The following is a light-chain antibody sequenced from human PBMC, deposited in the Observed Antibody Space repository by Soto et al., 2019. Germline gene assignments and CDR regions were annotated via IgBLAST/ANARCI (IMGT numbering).Light chain of an antibody. CDR3: SSYAGSNKSV. J-gene: IGLJ1*01. V-gene: IGLV2-8*01. Sequence: QAALTQPPSASGSPGQSVTISCTGTSSDVGGYNYVSWYQQHPGKAPKLMLYEVSKRPSGVPDRFSGSKSGNTASLTVSGLQPEDEADYYCSSYAGSNKSVFGTGTKVTVL. CDR1: SSDVGGYNY. CDR2: EVS.